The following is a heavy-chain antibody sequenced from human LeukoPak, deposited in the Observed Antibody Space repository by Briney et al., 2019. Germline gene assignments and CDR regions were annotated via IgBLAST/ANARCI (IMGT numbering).Heavy chain of an antibody. Sequence: GGSLRLSCAASGFTVSSNYMSWVRQAPGKGLEWVSVIYSGGSTYYADSVKGRFTISRDNSKNTLYLQMNSLRAEDTALYYCARELNFGDPAYDYWGQGTLVTVSS. CDR1: GFTVSSNY. CDR3: ARELNFGDPAYDY. CDR2: IYSGGST. J-gene: IGHJ4*02. D-gene: IGHD1-7*01. V-gene: IGHV3-53*01.